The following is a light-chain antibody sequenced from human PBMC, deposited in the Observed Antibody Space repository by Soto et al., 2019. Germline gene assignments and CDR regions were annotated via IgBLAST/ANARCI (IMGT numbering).Light chain of an antibody. CDR2: VVS. Sequence: SALTQPASGCGSPGQSIAISCTGTSSDVGGYNYVSWHQQHPGKAPKVLISVVSNRPSGVSNRFSGSKSGNTASLTISRLQAEDEADYYCSSYRSGGTFVFGSGTKVTVL. CDR3: SSYRSGGTFV. J-gene: IGLJ1*01. CDR1: SSDVGGYNY. V-gene: IGLV2-14*01.